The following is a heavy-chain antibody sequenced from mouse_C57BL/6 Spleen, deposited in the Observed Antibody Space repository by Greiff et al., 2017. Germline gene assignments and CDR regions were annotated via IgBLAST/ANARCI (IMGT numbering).Heavy chain of an antibody. Sequence: DVQLQESGAELVKPGASVKLSCTASGFNIKDYYMHWVKQRTEQGLEWIGRIDPEDGETKYAPKFQGKATITAEPSSNTAYLQLCSLTSEDTAVYYCASGGYYDYPAWFAYWGQGTLVTVSA. V-gene: IGHV14-2*01. CDR2: IDPEDGET. J-gene: IGHJ3*01. CDR3: ASGGYYDYPAWFAY. D-gene: IGHD2-4*01. CDR1: GFNIKDYY.